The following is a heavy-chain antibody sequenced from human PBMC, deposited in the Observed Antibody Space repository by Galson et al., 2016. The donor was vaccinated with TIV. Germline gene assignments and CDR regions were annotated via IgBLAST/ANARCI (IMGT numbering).Heavy chain of an antibody. V-gene: IGHV1-8*01. J-gene: IGHJ4*02. CDR2: MNPNSGNA. Sequence: SVKVSCKASGYTFNNYDISWVRQATGQGLEWMGWMNPNSGNAGYAQKFQGRVTMTSNTSVNTAYMEVRSLRFEDTAVYYCARARRGYCGGGSCLPGYWGQGTLVTVSS. CDR3: ARARRGYCGGGSCLPGY. D-gene: IGHD2-15*01. CDR1: GYTFNNYD.